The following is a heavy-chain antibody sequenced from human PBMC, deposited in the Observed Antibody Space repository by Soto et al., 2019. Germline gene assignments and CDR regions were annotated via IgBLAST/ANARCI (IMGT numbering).Heavy chain of an antibody. CDR1: GYSFTNYW. CDR3: ARTYYYDSSGYGYYGMDV. D-gene: IGHD3-22*01. CDR2: IDPSDSYT. J-gene: IGHJ6*02. Sequence: PGESLKISCQGSGYSFTNYWISWVRQMPGKGLEWMARIDPSDSYTNYSPSFLGHVTISADTSINTAYLQWRSLEASDTAMYYCARTYYYDSSGYGYYGMDVWGQGTTVTVSS. V-gene: IGHV5-10-1*01.